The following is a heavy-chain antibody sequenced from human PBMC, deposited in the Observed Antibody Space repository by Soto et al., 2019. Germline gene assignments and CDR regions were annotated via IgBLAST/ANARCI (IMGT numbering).Heavy chain of an antibody. J-gene: IGHJ4*02. D-gene: IGHD6-13*01. CDR3: TSNPIKQQLVLPIDY. V-gene: IGHV3-49*03. Sequence: GGSLRLSCTASGFTFGDYAMSWFRQAPGKGLEWVGFIRSKAYGGTTEYAASVKDRFTISRDDSKSIAYLQMNSLKTEDTAVYYCTSNPIKQQLVLPIDYWGQGTLVTVSS. CDR1: GFTFGDYA. CDR2: IRSKAYGGTT.